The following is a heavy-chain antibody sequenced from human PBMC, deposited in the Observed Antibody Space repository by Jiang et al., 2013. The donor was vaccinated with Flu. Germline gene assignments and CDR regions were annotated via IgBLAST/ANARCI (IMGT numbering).Heavy chain of an antibody. J-gene: IGHJ5*02. D-gene: IGHD2-15*01. Sequence: QSGSELKKPGASVKVSCKASGYXFTSYAMNWVRQAPGQGLEWMGWINTNTGNPTYAQGFTGRFVFSLDTSVSTAYLQISSLKAEDTAVYYCARRYCSGGSCNWGFDPWGQGTLVTVSS. V-gene: IGHV7-4-1*02. CDR3: ARRYCSGGSCNWGFDP. CDR2: INTNTGNP. CDR1: GYXFTSYA.